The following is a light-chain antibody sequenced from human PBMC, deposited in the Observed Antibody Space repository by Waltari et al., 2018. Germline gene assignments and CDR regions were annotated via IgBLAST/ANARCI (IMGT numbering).Light chain of an antibody. V-gene: IGKV3-20*01. CDR3: QQYNYSPLT. Sequence: IVLTQSPGTLSLSPGERATLSCRASQSVSNTYLAWYQRKPGKAPRLLIYGASSRATGIPDRFSGSGSWTEFTLTINALEPEDSAVYFCQQYNYSPLTFGGGTRVEIK. CDR1: QSVSNTY. J-gene: IGKJ4*01. CDR2: GAS.